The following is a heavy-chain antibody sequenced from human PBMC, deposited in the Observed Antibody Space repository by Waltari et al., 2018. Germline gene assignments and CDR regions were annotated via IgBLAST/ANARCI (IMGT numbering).Heavy chain of an antibody. CDR1: GFTFNSYS. D-gene: IGHD5-12*01. J-gene: IGHJ3*02. CDR2: ISGSSSTI. Sequence: EVQLVESGGGLLQPGGSLRLSCAASGFTFNSYSMNWVRQAPGKGLEWVSYISGSSSTIYYADSGKGRFIISRDNAKNSLYLQMNSLRAEATAVYFCASLANIEAFDIWGQGTIVTVSS. CDR3: ASLANIEAFDI. V-gene: IGHV3-48*01.